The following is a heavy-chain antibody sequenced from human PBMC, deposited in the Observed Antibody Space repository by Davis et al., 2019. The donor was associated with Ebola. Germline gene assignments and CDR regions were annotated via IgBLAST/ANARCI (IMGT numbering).Heavy chain of an antibody. J-gene: IGHJ6*02. Sequence: GESLKTSCAAPGFTFSSYWMSWVRQAPGKGLEWVANIKQDGSEKYYVDSVKGRFTISRDNAKNSLYLQMNSLRAEDTAVYYCARFGWYYYYYGMDVWGQGTTVTVSS. CDR3: ARFGWYYYYYGMDV. D-gene: IGHD3-10*01. CDR2: IKQDGSEK. CDR1: GFTFSSYW. V-gene: IGHV3-7*01.